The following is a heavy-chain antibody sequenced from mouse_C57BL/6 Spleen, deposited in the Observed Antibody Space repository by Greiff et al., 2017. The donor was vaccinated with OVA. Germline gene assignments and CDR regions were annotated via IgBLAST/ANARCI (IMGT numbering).Heavy chain of an antibody. CDR2: IWSGGST. CDR1: GFSLTSYG. CDR3: ASPLYPGFAY. Sequence: VQVVESGPGLVQPSQSLSITCTVSGFSLTSYGVHWVRQSPGKGLEWLGVIWSGGSTDYNAAFISRLSISKDNSKSQVFFKMNSLQADDTAIYYCASPLYPGFAYWGQGTLVTVSA. V-gene: IGHV2-2*01. J-gene: IGHJ3*01.